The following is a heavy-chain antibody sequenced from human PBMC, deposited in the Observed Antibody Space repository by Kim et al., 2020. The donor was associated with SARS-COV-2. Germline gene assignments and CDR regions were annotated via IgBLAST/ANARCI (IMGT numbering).Heavy chain of an antibody. Sequence: SETLSLTCTISGASISDDYWTWIRQPPGKGLEWIGYFSYNKRTSYNPSLKSRVSMSLDTSRNQFSLKLNSVTAADTAVYYCARLPDITGWPFDSWAQGTLVTVSS. CDR3: ARLPDITGWPFDS. CDR2: FSYNKRT. V-gene: IGHV4-59*08. CDR1: GASISDDY. J-gene: IGHJ4*02. D-gene: IGHD6-19*01.